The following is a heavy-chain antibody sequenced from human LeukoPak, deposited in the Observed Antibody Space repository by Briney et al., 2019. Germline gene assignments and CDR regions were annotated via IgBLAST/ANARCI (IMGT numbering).Heavy chain of an antibody. J-gene: IGHJ4*02. CDR3: ARETVGIDY. Sequence: GGSLRLSCAASGFTFSNAWMSWVRQAPGKGLEWVSYISSSTSTITYADSVKGRFTISRDNAKNSLYLQMNSLRAEDTAVYYCARETVGIDYWGQGTLVTVSS. CDR2: ISSSTSTI. CDR1: GFTFSNAW. D-gene: IGHD4-23*01. V-gene: IGHV3-48*01.